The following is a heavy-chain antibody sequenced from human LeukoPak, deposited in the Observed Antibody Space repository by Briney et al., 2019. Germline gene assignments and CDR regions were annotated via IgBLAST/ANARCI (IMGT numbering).Heavy chain of an antibody. Sequence: PGGSLRLSCAASGFTVSSNYMSWVRQAPGKGLERVAKINPDGSGKYYVDSVKGRFTISRDNAKNSVYVQMNSLRADDMAVYFCAKEEWFRFDIWGQGTSVTVSS. CDR3: AKEEWFRFDI. J-gene: IGHJ4*02. D-gene: IGHD3-10*01. CDR1: GFTVSSNY. V-gene: IGHV3-7*01. CDR2: INPDGSGK.